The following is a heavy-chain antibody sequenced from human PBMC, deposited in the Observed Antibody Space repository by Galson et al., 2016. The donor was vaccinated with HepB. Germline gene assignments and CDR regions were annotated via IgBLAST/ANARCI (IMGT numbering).Heavy chain of an antibody. V-gene: IGHV1-3*01. CDR2: IDPGNGNT. D-gene: IGHD4-11*01. CDR3: ARAGGDYSDYVYYYYFGMDV. Sequence: SVKVSCKASGYTFTTYALNWVRQAPGQRLEWMGWIDPGNGNTEYSQRFQGRVTITRDTSASTAYMDLSSLRSEGTAVYYCARAGGDYSDYVYYYYFGMDVWGQGTTVTVSS. CDR1: GYTFTTYA. J-gene: IGHJ6*02.